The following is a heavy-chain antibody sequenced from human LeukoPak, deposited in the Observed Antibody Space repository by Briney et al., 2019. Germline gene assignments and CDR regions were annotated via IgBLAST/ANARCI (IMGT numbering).Heavy chain of an antibody. Sequence: ASVKVSCKVSGYTLTELSMHWVRQAPGKGLEWMGGFDPEDGETIYAQKFQGRVTMTEDTSTDTAYMELGSLRSEDTAVYYCATELEWATSDAFDIWGQGTMVTVSS. D-gene: IGHD5-24*01. CDR3: ATELEWATSDAFDI. CDR2: FDPEDGET. CDR1: GYTLTELS. J-gene: IGHJ3*02. V-gene: IGHV1-24*01.